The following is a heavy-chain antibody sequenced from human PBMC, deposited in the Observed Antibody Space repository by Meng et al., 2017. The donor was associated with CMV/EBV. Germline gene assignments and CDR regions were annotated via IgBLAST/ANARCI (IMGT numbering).Heavy chain of an antibody. J-gene: IGHJ4*02. D-gene: IGHD2-15*01. CDR2: ISAYNGNT. CDR1: GYNFTSYG. V-gene: IGHV1-18*01. Sequence: QVLLVEAGDEVKKAGDSVKVSCKASGYNFTSYGISLVRQAPGQGFEWMGWISAYNGNTNYAQKLQGRVTMTTDTSTSTAYMELRSLRSDDTAVYYCARDPAWSVITPRRGFDYWGQGTLVTVSS. CDR3: ARDPAWSVITPRRGFDY.